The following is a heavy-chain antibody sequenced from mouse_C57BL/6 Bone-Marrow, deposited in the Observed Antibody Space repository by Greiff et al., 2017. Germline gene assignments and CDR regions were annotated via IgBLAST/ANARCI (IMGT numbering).Heavy chain of an antibody. CDR3: AREDGYYAMDY. V-gene: IGHV1-69*01. CDR1: GYTFTSYW. CDR2: IDPSDSYT. D-gene: IGHD2-3*01. Sequence: VQLQQPGAELVMPGASVKLSCKASGYTFTSYWMHWVQQRPGPGLEWIGEIDPSDSYTNYNQQFKGKSTLTVDKSSSTAYMQLSSLTSEDSAVYYCAREDGYYAMDYWGQGTSVTVSS. J-gene: IGHJ4*01.